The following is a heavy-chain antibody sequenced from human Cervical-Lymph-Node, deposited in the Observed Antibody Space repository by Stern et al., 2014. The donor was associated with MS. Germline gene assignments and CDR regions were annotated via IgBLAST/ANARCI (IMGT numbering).Heavy chain of an antibody. CDR2: IYYSGSP. CDR3: ARHESIAVSDY. J-gene: IGHJ4*02. CDR1: GGSISSSSYY. D-gene: IGHD6-19*01. Sequence: QLVESGPGLVKPSETLSLTCTVSGGSISSSSYYWGWIRQPPGKGLEWIGSIYYSGSPYYKPSLKSRVPISEDPSKNQFSLKLSCVTAADTAVYYCARHESIAVSDYWGQGTLVTVAS. V-gene: IGHV4-39*01.